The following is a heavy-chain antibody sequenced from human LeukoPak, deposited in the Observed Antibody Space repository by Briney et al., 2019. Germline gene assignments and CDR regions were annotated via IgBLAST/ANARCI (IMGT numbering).Heavy chain of an antibody. D-gene: IGHD2-21*02. CDR1: GFTFSSYA. CDR3: ARRGCYGGNCYPCDY. J-gene: IGHJ4*02. Sequence: GGSLRLSCSASGFTFSSYAMSWVRQAPGKGLEWVSSISLRGADANYADSVEGRFTISRDDSKNALYLQMSSLRAEDTAVYFCARRGCYGGNCYPCDYWGQGTLVTVSS. V-gene: IGHV3-23*01. CDR2: ISLRGADA.